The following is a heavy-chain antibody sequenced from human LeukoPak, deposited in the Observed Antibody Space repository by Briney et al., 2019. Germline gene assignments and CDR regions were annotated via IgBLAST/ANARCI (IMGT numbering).Heavy chain of an antibody. CDR2: INPNSGGT. CDR3: ARDFNYYGSGNYYNPLYFDY. J-gene: IGHJ4*02. Sequence: ASVKVSCKASGYTFTGYYMHWVRQAPGQGLEWMGWINPNSGGTNYAQKFQGRVTMTRDTSISTAYMELSRLKSDDTAVYYCARDFNYYGSGNYYNPLYFDYWAQGTLVTVSS. V-gene: IGHV1-2*02. D-gene: IGHD3-10*01. CDR1: GYTFTGYY.